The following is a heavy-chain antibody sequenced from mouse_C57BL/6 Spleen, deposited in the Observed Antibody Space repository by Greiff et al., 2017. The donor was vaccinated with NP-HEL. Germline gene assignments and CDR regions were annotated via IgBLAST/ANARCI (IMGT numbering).Heavy chain of an antibody. D-gene: IGHD2-1*01. CDR2: IDPETGGT. V-gene: IGHV1-15*01. CDR1: GYTFTDYE. CDR3: TRGDGNPWFAY. J-gene: IGHJ3*01. Sequence: QVQLQQSGAELVRPGASVTLSCKASGYTFTDYEMHWVKQTPVHGLEWIGAIDPETGGTAYNQKFKGKAILTADKSSSTAYMELRSLTSEDSAVYYCTRGDGNPWFAYWGQGTLVTVSA.